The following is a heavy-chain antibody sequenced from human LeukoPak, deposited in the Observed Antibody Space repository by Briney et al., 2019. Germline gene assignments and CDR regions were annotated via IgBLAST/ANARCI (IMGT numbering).Heavy chain of an antibody. J-gene: IGHJ4*02. CDR2: ICGNNGNT. CDR3: AKQTGGSCYSGFDS. Sequence: PGGSLRLSCAASGSTFSSYAMSWVRQAPGKGLEWVSDICGNNGNTYYADSVKGRFTISRDNSKNTLYLQMNSLRAEDTAVYYCAKQTGGSCYSGFDSWGQGTLVTVST. V-gene: IGHV3-23*01. D-gene: IGHD2-15*01. CDR1: GSTFSSYA.